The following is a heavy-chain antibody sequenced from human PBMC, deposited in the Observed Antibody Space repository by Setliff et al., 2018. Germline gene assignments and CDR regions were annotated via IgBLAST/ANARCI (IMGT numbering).Heavy chain of an antibody. CDR1: GGSISGYY. Sequence: SETLSLTCSVSGGSISGYYWSWLRQPPGKGLEWIGYVYTSGSTNYNPSLKSRVTISVDTSKNQFSLKLSSVTAADTAVYYCARSRGYKHDSSGYYYDHYYYYYMDVWGKGTPVTVSS. V-gene: IGHV4-4*08. J-gene: IGHJ6*03. CDR2: VYTSGST. CDR3: ARSRGYKHDSSGYYYDHYYYYYMDV. D-gene: IGHD3-22*01.